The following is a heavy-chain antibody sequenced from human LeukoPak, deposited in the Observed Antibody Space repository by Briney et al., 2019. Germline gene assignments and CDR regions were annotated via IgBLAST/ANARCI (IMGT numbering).Heavy chain of an antibody. Sequence: GGSLRLSCAASGFTFSSYWMSWVRQAPGKGLEWVANIKQDGSERYYVDSVKGRFTISRDNARNSLYLQMNGLRAEDTAVYYCARDKSVYYDTSGSRFDYWGQGTLVTVSS. CDR1: GFTFSSYW. J-gene: IGHJ4*02. D-gene: IGHD3-22*01. CDR2: IKQDGSER. V-gene: IGHV3-7*01. CDR3: ARDKSVYYDTSGSRFDY.